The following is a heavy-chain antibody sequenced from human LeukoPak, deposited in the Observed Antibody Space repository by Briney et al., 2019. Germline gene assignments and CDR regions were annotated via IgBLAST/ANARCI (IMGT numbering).Heavy chain of an antibody. Sequence: GGSLRLSCAASGFTFSGYSMNWVRQAPGKGLEWVSSISSSSSHIYYADSVKGRFTISRDNSRNTLYLQMNSLRAEDTAVYYCARGRNYFPIDYWGQGTLVTVSS. V-gene: IGHV3-21*04. CDR3: ARGRNYFPIDY. D-gene: IGHD2/OR15-2a*01. CDR2: ISSSSSHI. J-gene: IGHJ4*02. CDR1: GFTFSGYS.